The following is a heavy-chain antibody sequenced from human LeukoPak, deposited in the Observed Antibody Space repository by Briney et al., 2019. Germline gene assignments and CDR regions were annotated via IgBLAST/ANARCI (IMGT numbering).Heavy chain of an antibody. CDR2: IHTSGNT. D-gene: IGHD2-21*01. V-gene: IGHV4-61*02. J-gene: IGHJ3*02. Sequence: ASETLSLTCTVSGGSVSSGNFYWTWIRQPAGNQLEWIGRIHTSGNTNHNPSLWSRVTISTDTSKNQFSLTLNFVTAADTAVYYCARDRGGDSFDIWGQRTTGTVSS. CDR1: GGSVSSGNFY. CDR3: ARDRGGDSFDI.